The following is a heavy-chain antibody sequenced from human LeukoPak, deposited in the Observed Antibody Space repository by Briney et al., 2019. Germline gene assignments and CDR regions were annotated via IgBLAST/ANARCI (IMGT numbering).Heavy chain of an antibody. V-gene: IGHV4-59*01. CDR1: GGSISGYY. CDR2: VYYTGST. CDR3: ARDSSTVTTRHFDY. J-gene: IGHJ4*02. Sequence: SETLSLTCTVSGGSISGYYWTWIRQPPGKGLECIGYVYYTGSTYYNPSLKSQVTISVDTSKNQFSLKLNSVTAADTAVYYCARDSSTVTTRHFDYWGQGTLVTVSS. D-gene: IGHD4-17*01.